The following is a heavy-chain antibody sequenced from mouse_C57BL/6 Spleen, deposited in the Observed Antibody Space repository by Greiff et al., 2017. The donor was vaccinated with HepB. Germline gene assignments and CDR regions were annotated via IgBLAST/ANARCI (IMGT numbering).Heavy chain of an antibody. Sequence: EVQLQQSGPELVKPGASVKMSCKASGYTFTDYNMHWVKQSHGKSLEWIGYINPNNGGTSYNQKFKGKATLTVNKSSSTAYMELRSLTSEDSAVYYCARRKTDYGNSYYYAMDYWGQGTSVTVSS. J-gene: IGHJ4*01. D-gene: IGHD2-1*01. CDR2: INPNNGGT. CDR1: GYTFTDYN. V-gene: IGHV1-22*01. CDR3: ARRKTDYGNSYYYAMDY.